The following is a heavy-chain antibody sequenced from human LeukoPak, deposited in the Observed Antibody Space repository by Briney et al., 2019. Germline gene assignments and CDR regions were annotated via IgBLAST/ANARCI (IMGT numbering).Heavy chain of an antibody. CDR3: ARAPVPARWFDP. D-gene: IGHD2-2*01. Sequence: GGSLRLSSTASGFTFSDYYMSWIRQAPGKGLEWVSFMSSGDYTNYADSVKGRFTISRDNARNSVYLQMNSLRADDTAVYFCARAPVPARWFDPWGQGTLVTVSS. CDR2: MSSGDYT. CDR1: GFTFSDYY. V-gene: IGHV3-11*05. J-gene: IGHJ5*02.